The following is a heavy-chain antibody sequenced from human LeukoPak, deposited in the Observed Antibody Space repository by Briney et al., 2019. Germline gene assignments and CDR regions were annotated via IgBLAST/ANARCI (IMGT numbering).Heavy chain of an antibody. CDR2: ISSSGSTI. D-gene: IGHD2-15*01. V-gene: IGHV3-11*04. CDR1: GFTFSDYY. J-gene: IGHJ4*02. CDR3: AGEVRDCSGGSCYHTDDY. Sequence: GGSLRLSCAASGFTFSDYYMSWLRQAPGKGLEWVSYISSSGSTIYYADSVKGRFTISRDNANNSLYLQMNSLRAEDTAVYYCAGEVRDCSGGSCYHTDDYWGQGTLVTVSS.